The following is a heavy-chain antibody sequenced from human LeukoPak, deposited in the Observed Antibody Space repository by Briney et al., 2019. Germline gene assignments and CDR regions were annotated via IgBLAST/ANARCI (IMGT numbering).Heavy chain of an antibody. V-gene: IGHV4-61*02. CDR1: GGSISSGSYY. Sequence: SQTLSLTCTVSGGSISSGSYYWSWIRQPAGKGLEWIGRIYTSGSTNYNPSLKSRVTISVDTSKNQFSLKLSSVTAADTAVYYCAREDRDGYNYWGQGTLVTVSS. CDR3: AREDRDGYNY. CDR2: IYTSGST. J-gene: IGHJ4*02. D-gene: IGHD5-24*01.